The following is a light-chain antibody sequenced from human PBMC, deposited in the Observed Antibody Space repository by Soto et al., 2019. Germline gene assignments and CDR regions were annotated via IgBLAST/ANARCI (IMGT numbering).Light chain of an antibody. J-gene: IGKJ3*01. CDR1: QGVSDY. Sequence: EIPMTQSPSSLSASVGDRATITCRASQGVSDYLVWYQQKPGKVPKLLIYAASTLPSGVPARFSGSGSGTDFTLTISGLEPEDVATYYCQKYDSAPRTFGPGTKVDIK. V-gene: IGKV1-27*01. CDR2: AAS. CDR3: QKYDSAPRT.